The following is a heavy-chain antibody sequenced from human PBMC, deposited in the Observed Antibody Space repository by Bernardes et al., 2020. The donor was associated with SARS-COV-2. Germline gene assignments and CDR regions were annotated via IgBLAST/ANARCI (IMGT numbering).Heavy chain of an antibody. CDR2: NYYSGST. D-gene: IGHD5-12*01. V-gene: IGHV4-59*08. CDR1: GGSISSYY. CDR3: ARRRVATYYFDY. Sequence: SETLSLTCTVSGGSISSYYWNWIRQPPGKGLEWIAYNYYSGSTNYNPSLKSRVTMPVDTSKNQFSLKLRSVAAADTAVYYCARRRVATYYFDYWGLGTPVTVSS. J-gene: IGHJ4*02.